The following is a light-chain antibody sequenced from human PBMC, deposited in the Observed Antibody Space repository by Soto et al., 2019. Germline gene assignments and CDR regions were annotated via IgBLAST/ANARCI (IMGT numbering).Light chain of an antibody. CDR3: CSYAGSSTVV. CDR2: EDI. V-gene: IGLV2-23*01. Sequence: QSALTQPASVSGSPGQSITISCTGTSSDVGGYNLVSWYQQHPGKAPKLMIYEDIKRPSGFFNRFSGSKSGNTASLTISGLQAEDEADYFCCSYAGSSTVVFGGGTKLTVL. J-gene: IGLJ2*01. CDR1: SSDVGGYNL.